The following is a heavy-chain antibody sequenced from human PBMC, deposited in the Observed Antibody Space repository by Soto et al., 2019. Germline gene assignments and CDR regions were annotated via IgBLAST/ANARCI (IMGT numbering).Heavy chain of an antibody. D-gene: IGHD1-26*01. J-gene: IGHJ4*02. CDR3: ARGWELRGRYFDY. CDR1: GFTFSSYA. CDR2: ISYDGSNK. Sequence: QVQLVESGGGVVQPGRSLRLSCAASGFTFSSYAMHCVRQAPGKGLEWVAVISYDGSNKYYADSVKGRFTISRDNSKNTLYLQMNSLRAEDTAVYYCARGWELRGRYFDYWGQGTLVTVSS. V-gene: IGHV3-30-3*01.